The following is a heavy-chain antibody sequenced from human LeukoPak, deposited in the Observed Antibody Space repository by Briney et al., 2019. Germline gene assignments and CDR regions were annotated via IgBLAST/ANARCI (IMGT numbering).Heavy chain of an antibody. V-gene: IGHV3-64*01. CDR3: ARGHTVTSFDY. J-gene: IGHJ4*02. Sequence: PGGSLRLSCAASGFTFSSYAMHWVRQAPGKGLEYVSAISSNGGSTYYANSVKGRFTIFRDNSKNTLYLQMGSLRAEDMAVYYCARGHTVTSFDYWGQGTLVTVSS. CDR1: GFTFSSYA. D-gene: IGHD4-11*01. CDR2: ISSNGGST.